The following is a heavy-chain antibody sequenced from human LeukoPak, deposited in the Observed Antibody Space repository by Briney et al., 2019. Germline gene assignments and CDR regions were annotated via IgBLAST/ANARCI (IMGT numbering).Heavy chain of an antibody. Sequence: RSGGSLRPSCAASGFTFSSYAMHWVRQTPGKGLEYVSAISTNGGGTYYANSVKGRFTISRDNSKNTLYLQMGSLRAEDMAVYFCARYCNGVTCYSGYDYWGQGTLVTVSS. J-gene: IGHJ4*02. CDR3: ARYCNGVTCYSGYDY. V-gene: IGHV3-64*01. CDR2: ISTNGGGT. CDR1: GFTFSSYA. D-gene: IGHD2-15*01.